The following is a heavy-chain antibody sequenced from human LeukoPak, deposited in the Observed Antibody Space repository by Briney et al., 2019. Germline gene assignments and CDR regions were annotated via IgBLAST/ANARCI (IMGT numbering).Heavy chain of an antibody. J-gene: IGHJ4*02. V-gene: IGHV4-39*01. CDR1: GGSISSSNYY. D-gene: IGHD3-22*01. CDR3: ARNYYDSSGYDY. CDR2: MYFSGTT. Sequence: SETLSLTCTVSGGSISSSNYYWGWIRQPPGKGLEWIGSMYFSGTTYHNPSLKSRVSISVDTSKNQFSLKLSSVTAADTAVYYCARNYYDSSGYDYWGQGTLVTVSS.